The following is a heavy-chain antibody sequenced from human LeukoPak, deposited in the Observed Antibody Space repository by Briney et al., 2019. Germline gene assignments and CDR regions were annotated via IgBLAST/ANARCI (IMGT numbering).Heavy chain of an antibody. V-gene: IGHV3-53*05. D-gene: IGHD3-3*01. CDR2: IYSGGGT. CDR3: VASHNYDFWSGYFFPSLDY. CDR1: GFTVSDNY. J-gene: IGHJ4*02. Sequence: PGGSLRLSCAASGFTVSDNYMSWVRQAPGKGLKWLSVIYSGGGTYYADSVKGRFTISRDNSKNTLYLQMSSLRAEDTAVYYCVASHNYDFWSGYFFPSLDYWGQGTLVTVSS.